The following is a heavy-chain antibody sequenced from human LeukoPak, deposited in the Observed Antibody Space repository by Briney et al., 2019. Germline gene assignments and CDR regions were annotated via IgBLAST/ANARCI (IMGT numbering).Heavy chain of an antibody. J-gene: IGHJ3*02. CDR1: GFTLSDYY. V-gene: IGHV3-72*01. CDR3: AKCLLDSGVFYFHI. Sequence: GGSLRLSCAASGFTLSDYYMDWVRQAPGKGLEWVGRTRNKANSFTTEYAASVKGRFTISRDDSKNSLYLQMNSLKTEDTAVYYCAKCLLDSGVFYFHIWGQGTMVTVSS. D-gene: IGHD3-22*01. CDR2: TRNKANSFTT.